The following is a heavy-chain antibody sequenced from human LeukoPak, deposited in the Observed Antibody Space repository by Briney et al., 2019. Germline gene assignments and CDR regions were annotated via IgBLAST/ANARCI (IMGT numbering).Heavy chain of an antibody. J-gene: IGHJ4*02. D-gene: IGHD4-23*01. V-gene: IGHV3-7*04. CDR3: ARARWGPDGYCFDY. CDR1: GFTFSNYW. CDR2: IKQDGSET. Sequence: GGSLRLSCAASGFTFSNYWMNWVRQAPGKGLEWVANIKQDGSETYYVDSVKGRFTISRDNAKNSLYLQMNSLRDEDTAVYYCARARWGPDGYCFDYWGQGTLVTVSS.